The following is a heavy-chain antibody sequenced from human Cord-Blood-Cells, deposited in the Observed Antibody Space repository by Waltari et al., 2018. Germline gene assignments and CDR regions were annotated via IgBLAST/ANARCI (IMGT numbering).Heavy chain of an antibody. CDR2: INHSGST. J-gene: IGHJ4*02. CDR1: GGSFSGYY. D-gene: IGHD6-19*01. CDR3: ARGRRIAVAGNFDY. V-gene: IGHV4-34*01. Sequence: QVQLQQWGAGLLQPSETLSLTCAVSGGSFSGYYWSWIRQPPGKGLEWIGEINHSGSTNYNPSLKSRVTISVDTSKNQFSLKLSSVTAADTAVYYCARGRRIAVAGNFDYWGQGTLVTVSS.